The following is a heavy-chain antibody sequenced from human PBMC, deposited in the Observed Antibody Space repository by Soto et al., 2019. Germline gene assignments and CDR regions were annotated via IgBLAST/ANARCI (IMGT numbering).Heavy chain of an antibody. Sequence: GGSLRLSCGASGFTFSSYWMHWVRQAPGKGLVWVSRIKSDGSSTSYADSVKGRFTISRDNAKNTLYLHMNSLRAEDTAVYYCARALYYYHGMDVRGQGTTVTVSS. CDR1: GFTFSSYW. CDR3: ARALYYYHGMDV. V-gene: IGHV3-74*01. J-gene: IGHJ6*02. CDR2: IKSDGSST.